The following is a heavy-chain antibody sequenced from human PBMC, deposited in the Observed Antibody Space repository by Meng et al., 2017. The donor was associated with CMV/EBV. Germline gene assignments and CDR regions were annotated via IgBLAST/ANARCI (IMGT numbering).Heavy chain of an antibody. J-gene: IGHJ4*02. CDR2: INWNGGST. V-gene: IGHV3-20*04. D-gene: IGHD3-10*01. CDR3: ARGMVRGGHTTSFDY. Sequence: GESLKISCAAPGFTFDDYGMSWVRQAPGKGLEWVSGINWNGGSTGYADSVKGRFTISRDNAKNSLYLQMNSLRAEDTALYYCARGMVRGGHTTSFDYWGQGTLVTVSS. CDR1: GFTFDDYG.